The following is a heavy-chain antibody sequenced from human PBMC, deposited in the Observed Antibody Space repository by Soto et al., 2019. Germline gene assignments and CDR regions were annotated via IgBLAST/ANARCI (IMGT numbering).Heavy chain of an antibody. CDR2: ISWNGGSI. J-gene: IGHJ4*02. CDR3: AKDGVAGAGGGIDY. V-gene: IGHV3-9*01. Sequence: GGSLRLSCAASGFTFDDYAMHWVRQAPGKGLEWVSGISWNGGSIGYADSVKGRFTISRDNAKNSLYLQMNSLRAEDTALYYCAKDGVAGAGGGIDYWGQGTLVTVSS. CDR1: GFTFDDYA. D-gene: IGHD6-19*01.